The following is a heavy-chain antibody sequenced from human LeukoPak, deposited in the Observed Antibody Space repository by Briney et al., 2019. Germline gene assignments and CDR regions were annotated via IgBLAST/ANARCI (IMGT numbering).Heavy chain of an antibody. J-gene: IGHJ4*02. D-gene: IGHD3-10*01. CDR3: ATNYGSGSYYILVY. Sequence: KPSETLSLTCAVSGYSISSGYCWRWIRQPPGKGLEWIGSIYHSGSTYYNPSLKSRVTISLNTSKNQFSLKLSSVTAADTAVYYCATNYGSGSYYILVYWGQGTLVTVSS. CDR2: IYHSGST. V-gene: IGHV4-38-2*01. CDR1: GYSISSGYC.